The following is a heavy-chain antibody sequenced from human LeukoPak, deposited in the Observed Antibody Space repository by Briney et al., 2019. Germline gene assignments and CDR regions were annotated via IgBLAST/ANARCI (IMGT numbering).Heavy chain of an antibody. J-gene: IGHJ6*02. CDR1: GFIFSNYE. D-gene: IGHD1-7*01. Sequence: GGSLRLSCAASGFIFSNYEMTWVRQAPGKGLERVSYISGSGNTKYYADSVTGRFTISRDKAKNSMYLQMNSLRAEDTAVYYCARTLAGTTSFHYGMDVWGQGTTVTVSS. CDR2: ISGSGNTK. V-gene: IGHV3-48*03. CDR3: ARTLAGTTSFHYGMDV.